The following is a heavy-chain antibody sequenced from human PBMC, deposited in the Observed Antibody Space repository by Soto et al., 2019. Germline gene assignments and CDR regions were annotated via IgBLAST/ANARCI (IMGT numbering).Heavy chain of an antibody. J-gene: IGHJ4*02. V-gene: IGHV3-23*01. CDR3: AKDAPGSGWLSDY. CDR1: GFIFGIYA. Sequence: GGSLRLSCVASGFIFGIYAMSWVRQSPEKGLEWVSTISGDGDTSYADFVGGRFTISRDNSKNTLYLQMNSLRAEDTAVYYCAKDAPGSGWLSDYWGRGTLVTVSS. D-gene: IGHD3-22*01. CDR2: ISGDGDT.